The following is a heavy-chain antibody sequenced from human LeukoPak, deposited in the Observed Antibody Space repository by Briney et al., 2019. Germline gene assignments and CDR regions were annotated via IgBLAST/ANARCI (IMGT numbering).Heavy chain of an antibody. D-gene: IGHD2-2*01. CDR2: IYYSGST. CDR3: ARPGDCGSSTSCYAFDI. V-gene: IGHV4-31*03. J-gene: IGHJ3*02. CDR1: GGSISSGGYY. Sequence: SETLSLTCTVSGGSISSGGYYWSWIRQHPGKGLEWIGYIYYSGSTYYNPSLKSRVTISVDTSKNQFSLKLSSVTAADTAVYYCARPGDCGSSTSCYAFDIWGQGTMVTVSS.